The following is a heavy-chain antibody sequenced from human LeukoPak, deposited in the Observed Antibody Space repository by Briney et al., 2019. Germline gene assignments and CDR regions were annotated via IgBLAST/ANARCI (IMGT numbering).Heavy chain of an antibody. V-gene: IGHV3-13*01. Sequence: GGSLRLSCTASGFTFSSYDMHWVRQATGKGLEWVSAIGTAGDTYYPGSVKGRFTISRENAKNSLYLQMNSLRAGDTAVYYCARVSRVDSSGWYYFDYWGQGTLVTVSS. CDR3: ARVSRVDSSGWYYFDY. CDR1: GFTFSSYD. CDR2: IGTAGDT. D-gene: IGHD6-19*01. J-gene: IGHJ4*02.